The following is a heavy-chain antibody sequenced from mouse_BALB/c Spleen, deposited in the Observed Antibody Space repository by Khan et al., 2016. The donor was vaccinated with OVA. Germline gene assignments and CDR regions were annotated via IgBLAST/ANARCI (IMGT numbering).Heavy chain of an antibody. CDR3: ARGYFGNYEVVY. D-gene: IGHD2-1*01. J-gene: IGHJ3*01. V-gene: IGHV1S132*01. Sequence: QVQLQQSGAELVKPGASVKLSCKTSGYTFTNYWIQWIKQRPGQGLGWIGQIFPGTGTTYYNQNFKGKATLTVYTSSNTAYMHLSTLTSEDSAVYYCARGYFGNYEVVYWGQGTLVTVSP. CDR2: IFPGTGTT. CDR1: GYTFTNYW.